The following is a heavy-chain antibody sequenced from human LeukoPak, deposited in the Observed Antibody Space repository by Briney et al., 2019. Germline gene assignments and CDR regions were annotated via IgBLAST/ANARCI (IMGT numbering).Heavy chain of an antibody. Sequence: PSETLSLTCTVSGDSIYSTSYYWGWIRQPPGKGLEWIGIIYYSGTTYYNPSLKSRVTISVDTSKNQFSLKLSSVSAADTAVYYCARLALFRDITGFDYWGQGTLVTVSS. CDR3: ARLALFRDITGFDY. CDR1: GDSIYSTSYY. V-gene: IGHV4-39*01. CDR2: IYYSGTT. J-gene: IGHJ4*02. D-gene: IGHD1-20*01.